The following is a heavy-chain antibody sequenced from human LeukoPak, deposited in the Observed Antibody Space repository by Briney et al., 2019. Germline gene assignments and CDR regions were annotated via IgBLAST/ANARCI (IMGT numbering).Heavy chain of an antibody. CDR3: VKDGRLYYYDSYFDY. J-gene: IGHJ4*02. Sequence: GGSLRLFCSASGFTFSRYSMHWVRQAPGEGLEYVSAISDNGGTTYYADSVKGRFTISRDNSKNTLYIQMSSLRAEETAVYYCVKDGRLYYYDSYFDYWGQGTLVTVSS. V-gene: IGHV3-64*05. CDR2: ISDNGGTT. D-gene: IGHD3-22*01. CDR1: GFTFSRYS.